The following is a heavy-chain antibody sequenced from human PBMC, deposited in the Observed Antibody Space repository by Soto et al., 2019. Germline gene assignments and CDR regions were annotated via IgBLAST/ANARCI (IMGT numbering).Heavy chain of an antibody. CDR2: ISSSSSYI. Sequence: GGSLRLSCAASGLTFSSYSMNWVRQAPGKGLEWVSSISSSSSYIYYADSVKGRFTISRDNAKNSLYLQMNSLRAEDTAVYYCARELHYYYGMDVWGQGTTVTVSS. V-gene: IGHV3-21*01. CDR1: GLTFSSYS. J-gene: IGHJ6*02. CDR3: ARELHYYYGMDV.